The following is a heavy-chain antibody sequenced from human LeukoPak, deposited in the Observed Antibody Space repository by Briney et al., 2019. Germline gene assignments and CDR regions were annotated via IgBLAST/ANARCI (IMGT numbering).Heavy chain of an antibody. CDR3: ASYSDCSGGSCYFRPSYGMDV. D-gene: IGHD2-15*01. CDR1: GGTFSSYA. V-gene: IGHV1-69*04. Sequence: ASVKVSCKASGGTFSSYAISWVRQAPGQGLEWMGRIIPILGIANYAQKFQGRVTITADKSTSTAYMELSSLRSEDTAVYYCASYSDCSGGSCYFRPSYGMDVWGQGTTVTVS. J-gene: IGHJ6*02. CDR2: IIPILGIA.